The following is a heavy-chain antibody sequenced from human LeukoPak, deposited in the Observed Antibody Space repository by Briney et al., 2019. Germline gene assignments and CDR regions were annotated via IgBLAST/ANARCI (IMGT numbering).Heavy chain of an antibody. D-gene: IGHD3-22*01. CDR1: GFTFSSYW. J-gene: IGHJ4*02. V-gene: IGHV3-7*01. CDR2: IKQDGSEK. Sequence: GGSLRLSCAASGFTFSSYWMSWVRQAPGTGLEWVANIKQDGSEKYYVDSVKGRFTISRDNAKNSLYLQMNSLRAEDTAVYYCARSPTMIVVVITAYFDYWGQGTLVTVSS. CDR3: ARSPTMIVVVITAYFDY.